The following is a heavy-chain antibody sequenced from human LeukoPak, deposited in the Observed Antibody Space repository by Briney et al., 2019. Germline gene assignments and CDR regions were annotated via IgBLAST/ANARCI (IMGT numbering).Heavy chain of an antibody. CDR1: GFTFSSYW. Sequence: QPGGSLRLSCAASGFTFSSYWMHWVRQAPGKGLVWVSRINSDGSSTSYADSVKGRFTISRDNAKNTLYLQLSSLRAEDTAVYYCARDILLWFGEYYGMDVWGQGTTVTVSS. D-gene: IGHD3-10*01. CDR3: ARDILLWFGEYYGMDV. J-gene: IGHJ6*02. V-gene: IGHV3-74*01. CDR2: INSDGSST.